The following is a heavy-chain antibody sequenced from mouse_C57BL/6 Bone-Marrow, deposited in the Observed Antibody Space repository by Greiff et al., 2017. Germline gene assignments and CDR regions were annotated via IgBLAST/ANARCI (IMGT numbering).Heavy chain of an antibody. Sequence: QVQLQQSGAELVRPGASVTLSCKASGYTFTDYEMHWVKQTPVHGLEWIGAIDPETGGTAYNQKFKGKAILTADKSSSTAYMELRSLTSEDSAVYYCTKLLTGNWYFGVWGTGTTVTVSS. CDR3: TKLLTGNWYFGV. D-gene: IGHD4-1*01. CDR1: GYTFTDYE. V-gene: IGHV1-15*01. J-gene: IGHJ1*03. CDR2: IDPETGGT.